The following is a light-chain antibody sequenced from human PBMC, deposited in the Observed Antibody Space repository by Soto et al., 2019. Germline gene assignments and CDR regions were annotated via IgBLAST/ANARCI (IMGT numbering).Light chain of an antibody. J-gene: IGKJ3*01. Sequence: EIVLTQSPDTLSLSPGEGATLSCRASQSVTNSYLAWYQQKPGQAPRLLIYGASSRATGIPDRFSGSGSETDFTLTISRLEPEDFAVYYCQQYSSSPPSTFGPGTKVDIK. V-gene: IGKV3-20*01. CDR3: QQYSSSPPST. CDR2: GAS. CDR1: QSVTNSY.